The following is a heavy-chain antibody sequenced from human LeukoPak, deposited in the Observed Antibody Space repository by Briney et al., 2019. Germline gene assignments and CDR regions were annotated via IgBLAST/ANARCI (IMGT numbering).Heavy chain of an antibody. CDR3: ARAPPFGDVPLDY. CDR2: INPNNGDT. Sequence: ASVKVSCKASGYTFTSYYIHWVRQAPGQGLEWMGWINPNNGDTNYAHKFQGRVTLTRDTSISTAYMELSRLTSDDTAVFYCARAPPFGDVPLDYWGQGTLVTVSS. V-gene: IGHV1-2*02. CDR1: GYTFTSYY. J-gene: IGHJ4*02. D-gene: IGHD3-10*01.